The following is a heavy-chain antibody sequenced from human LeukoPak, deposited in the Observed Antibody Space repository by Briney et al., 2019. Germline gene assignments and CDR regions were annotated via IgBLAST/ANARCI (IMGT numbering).Heavy chain of an antibody. J-gene: IGHJ4*02. V-gene: IGHV3-15*01. CDR2: IKSKTDGGTT. Sequence: GGSLRLSCAASGFTFSNAWMSWVRQAPGKGLEWVGRIKSKTDGGTTDYAAPVKGRFTISRDDSKNTLYLQMNSLKTEDTAVYYCTTGITIFGVVIIRSFDYWGQGTLVTVSS. D-gene: IGHD3-3*01. CDR1: GFTFSNAW. CDR3: TTGITIFGVVIIRSFDY.